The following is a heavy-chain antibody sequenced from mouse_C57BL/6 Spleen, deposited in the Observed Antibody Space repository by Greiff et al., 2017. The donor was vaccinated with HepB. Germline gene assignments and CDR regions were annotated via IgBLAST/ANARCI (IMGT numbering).Heavy chain of an antibody. CDR2: IDPETGGT. V-gene: IGHV1-15*01. CDR3: TRLQLRLPYYAMDY. Sequence: QVTLKVSGAELVRPGASVTLSCKASGYTFTDYEMHWVKQTPVHGLEWIGAIDPETGGTAYNQKFKGKAILTADKSSSTAYMELRSLTSEDSAVYYCTRLQLRLPYYAMDYWGQGTSVTVSS. D-gene: IGHD3-2*02. J-gene: IGHJ4*01. CDR1: GYTFTDYE.